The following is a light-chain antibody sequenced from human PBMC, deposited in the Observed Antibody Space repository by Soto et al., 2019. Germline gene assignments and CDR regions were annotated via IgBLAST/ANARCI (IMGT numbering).Light chain of an antibody. CDR2: GAS. V-gene: IGKV1D-16*01. Sequence: DIQMTQSPSSLFASVGDRVTITCRASQGIGTQLTWYQQKPEKPPKSLIYGASNLQRGVPSRFSGSGSGTDFTLTISSLQPEDFATYYCQQYSGYPTFGGGTKVEIK. CDR1: QGIGTQ. CDR3: QQYSGYPT. J-gene: IGKJ4*01.